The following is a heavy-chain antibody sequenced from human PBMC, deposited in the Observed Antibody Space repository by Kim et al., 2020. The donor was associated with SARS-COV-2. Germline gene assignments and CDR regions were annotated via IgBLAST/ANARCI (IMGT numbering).Heavy chain of an antibody. Sequence: SETLSLTCTVSGGSISSSSYYWGWIRQPPGKGLEWIGSIYYSGSTYYNPSLKSRVTISVDTSKNQFSLKLSSVTAADTAVYYCARPSRTIAAAGTDAFDIWGQGTMVTVSS. J-gene: IGHJ3*02. V-gene: IGHV4-39*01. D-gene: IGHD6-13*01. CDR3: ARPSRTIAAAGTDAFDI. CDR1: GGSISSSSYY. CDR2: IYYSGST.